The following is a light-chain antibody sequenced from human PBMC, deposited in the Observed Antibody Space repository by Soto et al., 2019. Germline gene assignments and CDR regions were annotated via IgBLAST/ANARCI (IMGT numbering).Light chain of an antibody. CDR1: QSISTN. Sequence: ETVMTQTPSTLSVSPGDRVTLSCRASQSISTNLAWYQQKPGQAPKLLIYDASTMATGIPARFSGSGSGTEFTLTISSLLSEDFAVYSCQQYNTWPLTFGGGTKVEIK. J-gene: IGKJ4*01. V-gene: IGKV3D-15*01. CDR2: DAS. CDR3: QQYNTWPLT.